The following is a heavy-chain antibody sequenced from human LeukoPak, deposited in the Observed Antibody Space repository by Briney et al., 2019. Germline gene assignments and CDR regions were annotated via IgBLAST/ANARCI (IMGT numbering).Heavy chain of an antibody. CDR1: GFTFSSYA. V-gene: IGHV3-30*02. CDR3: AKEGHPYGSGSYYFDY. D-gene: IGHD3-10*01. CDR2: IRYDGSNK. J-gene: IGHJ4*02. Sequence: GGSLRLSCAASGFTFSSYAMSWVRQAPGKGLEWVAFIRYDGSNKYYADSVKGRFTISRDNSTNTLYLQMNSLRAEDTAVYYCAKEGHPYGSGSYYFDYWGQGTLVTVSS.